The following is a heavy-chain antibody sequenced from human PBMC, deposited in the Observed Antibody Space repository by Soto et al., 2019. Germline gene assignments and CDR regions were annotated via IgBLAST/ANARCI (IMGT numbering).Heavy chain of an antibody. V-gene: IGHV3-53*02. CDR1: GFTVSSNY. D-gene: IGHD3-3*01. J-gene: IGHJ5*02. CDR2: IYSGGST. CDR3: ASEHDGHHPKRFHL. Sequence: EVQVVETGGGLIQPGGSLRLSCAVSGFTVSSNYMSWVRQPPGKGPEWVSDIYSGGSTYYADSVKGRFTISRDNSKNTLYLQMNSLSAENSAVYYCASEHDGHHPKRFHLWGQGPLVSVSS.